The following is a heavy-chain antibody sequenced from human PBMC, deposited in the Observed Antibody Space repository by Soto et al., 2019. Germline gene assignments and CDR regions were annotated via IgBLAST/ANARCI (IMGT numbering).Heavy chain of an antibody. J-gene: IGHJ5*02. Sequence: SSETLSLTCAVSGYSISSGYYWGWIRQPPGKGLEWIGSIYHSGSTYYNPSLKSRVTISVDTSKNQFSLRLSSVTAADTAIYYCATRITVFGLLIPPFDPWGQGTQVTVSS. CDR1: GYSISSGYY. CDR3: ATRITVFGLLIPPFDP. V-gene: IGHV4-38-2*01. CDR2: IYHSGST. D-gene: IGHD3-3*01.